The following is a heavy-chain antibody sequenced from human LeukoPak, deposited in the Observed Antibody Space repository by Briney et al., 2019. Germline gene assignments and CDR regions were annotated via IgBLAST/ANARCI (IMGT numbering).Heavy chain of an antibody. CDR1: GGSISSGDYY. CDR3: ARVGLMGDYVDY. J-gene: IGHJ4*02. V-gene: IGHV4-30-4*01. CDR2: IYYSGST. Sequence: SETLSLTCTVSGGSISSGDYYWSWIRQPPGKGLGWIGYIYYSGSTYYNPSLKIRVTISVDTSKNQFSLKLSSVTAADTAVYYCARVGLMGDYVDYWAREPWSPSPQ. D-gene: IGHD3-10*01.